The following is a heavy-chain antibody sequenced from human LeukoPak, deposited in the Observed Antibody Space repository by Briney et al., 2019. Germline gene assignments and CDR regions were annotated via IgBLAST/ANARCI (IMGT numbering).Heavy chain of an antibody. Sequence: PGGSLRLSCAASGFTFSSYGMSWIRQPPGKGLEWIGSIYYSGSTYYNPSLKSRVTISVDTSKNQFSLKLSSVTAADTAVYYCARDFMTSVVTPGDYWGQGTLVTVSS. V-gene: IGHV4-39*07. CDR3: ARDFMTSVVTPGDY. CDR2: IYYSGST. D-gene: IGHD4-23*01. J-gene: IGHJ4*02. CDR1: GFTFSSYG.